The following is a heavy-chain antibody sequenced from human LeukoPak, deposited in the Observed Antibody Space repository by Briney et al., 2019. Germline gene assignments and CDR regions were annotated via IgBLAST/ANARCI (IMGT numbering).Heavy chain of an antibody. CDR2: MNPNSGNT. V-gene: IGHV1-8*01. CDR3: ARGRRAYCGGDCYPYNRFDP. Sequence: GASVKVSCKASGYTFTSYDINWVRQATGQGLEWMGWMNPNSGNTGYAQKFQGRVTMTRNTSISTAYMELSSLRSEDTAVYYCARGRRAYCGGDCYPYNRFDPWGQGTLVTVSS. D-gene: IGHD2-21*02. J-gene: IGHJ5*02. CDR1: GYTFTSYD.